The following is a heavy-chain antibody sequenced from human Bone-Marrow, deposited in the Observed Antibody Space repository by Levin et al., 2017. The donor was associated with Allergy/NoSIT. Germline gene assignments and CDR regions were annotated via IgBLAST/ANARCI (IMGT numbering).Heavy chain of an antibody. CDR1: GFTVSRNY. V-gene: IGHV3-53*01. Sequence: AGGSLRLSCAASGFTVSRNYMNWVRQAPGKGLEWVSLIYSDGSTHYADSARGRFTISRENSKNTLFLQMTSLRVDDTAVYYCASNADFGYWGQGTLVTVSS. CDR2: IYSDGST. J-gene: IGHJ4*02. CDR3: ASNADFGY.